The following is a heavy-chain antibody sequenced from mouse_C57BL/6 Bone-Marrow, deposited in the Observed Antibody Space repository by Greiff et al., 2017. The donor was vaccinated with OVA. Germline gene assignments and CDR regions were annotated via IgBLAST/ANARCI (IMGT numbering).Heavy chain of an antibody. CDR3: ARIYYYGSSPP. CDR2: IPPNSGST. Sequence: QVHVKQPGAELVKPGASVKLSCKASGYTFTSYWMHWVKQRPGHGLEWIGMIPPNSGSTNSNEKFKSKATLTVDKSSSTAYMQLSSLTSEDSAVYYCARIYYYGSSPPWGQGTLVTVSA. V-gene: IGHV1-64*01. J-gene: IGHJ3*01. D-gene: IGHD1-1*01. CDR1: GYTFTSYW.